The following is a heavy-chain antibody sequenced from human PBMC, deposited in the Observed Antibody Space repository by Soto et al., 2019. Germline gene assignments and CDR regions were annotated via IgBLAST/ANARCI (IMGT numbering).Heavy chain of an antibody. J-gene: IGHJ5*02. CDR3: ASTVGATRWFDP. CDR2: IIPIFGTA. V-gene: IGHV1-69*13. Sequence: SVKVSCKASGGTFSSYAISWVRQAPGQGLEWMGGIIPIFGTANYAQKFQGRVTITADESTSTAYMELSSLRSEDTAVYYCASTVGATRWFDPWGQGTLVTVSS. CDR1: GGTFSSYA. D-gene: IGHD1-26*01.